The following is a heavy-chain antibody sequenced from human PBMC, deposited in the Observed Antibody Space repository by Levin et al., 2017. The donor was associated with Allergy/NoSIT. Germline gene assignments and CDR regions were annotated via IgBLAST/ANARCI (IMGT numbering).Heavy chain of an antibody. V-gene: IGHV1-2*05. J-gene: IGHJ4*02. D-gene: IGHD7-27*01. CDR2: INPNRGGT. CDR1: GYTFSDHN. CDR3: ATGASAALDY. Sequence: ASVKVSCKASGYTFSDHNMHWVRQAPGQGLEWMGLINPNRGGTNYAQKFQGRVTMTRDTSISAAYLELSRLTSDDTGVYFCATGASAALDYWGQGTLVIVSS.